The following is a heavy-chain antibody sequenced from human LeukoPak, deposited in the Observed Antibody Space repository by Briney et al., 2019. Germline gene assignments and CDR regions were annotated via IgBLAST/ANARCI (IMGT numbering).Heavy chain of an antibody. CDR2: MNPNSGNT. D-gene: IGHD6-13*01. CDR1: GYTFTSYD. V-gene: IGHV1-8*01. CDR3: ARVGSSSWYSRFDP. Sequence: ASVKVSCKASGYTFTSYDINWVRQATGQGFEWMGWMNPNSGNTGYAQKFQGRVTMTRNTSISAAYMELSSLRSEDTAVYYCARVGSSSWYSRFDPWGQGTQVTVSS. J-gene: IGHJ5*02.